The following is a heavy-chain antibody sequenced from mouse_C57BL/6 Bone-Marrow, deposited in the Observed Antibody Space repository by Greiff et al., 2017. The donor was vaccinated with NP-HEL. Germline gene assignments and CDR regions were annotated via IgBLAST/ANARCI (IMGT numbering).Heavy chain of an antibody. CDR3: ARHEIITTVVAPYYAMDY. J-gene: IGHJ4*01. CDR1: GFTFSDYY. V-gene: IGHV5-12*01. CDR2: ISNGGGST. D-gene: IGHD1-1*01. Sequence: EVMLVESGGGLVQPGGSLKLSCAASGFTFSDYYMYWVRQTPEKRLEWVAYISNGGGSTYYPDTVTGRFPISRDNAKNTLYLQMSRLKSEDTAMYYCARHEIITTVVAPYYAMDYWGQGTSVTVSS.